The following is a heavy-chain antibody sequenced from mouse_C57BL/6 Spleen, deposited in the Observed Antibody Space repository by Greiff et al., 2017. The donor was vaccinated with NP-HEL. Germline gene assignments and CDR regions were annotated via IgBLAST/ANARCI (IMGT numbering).Heavy chain of an antibody. CDR2: IDPETGGT. D-gene: IGHD1-1*01. CDR3: TRKGIYYYGSRGSYFDY. J-gene: IGHJ2*01. Sequence: VQLQQSGAELVRPGASVTLSCKASGYTFTDYEMHWVKQTPVHGLEWIGAIDPETGGTAYNQKFKGKAILTADKSSSTAYMELRSLTSEDSAVYYCTRKGIYYYGSRGSYFDYWGQGTTLTVSS. CDR1: GYTFTDYE. V-gene: IGHV1-15*01.